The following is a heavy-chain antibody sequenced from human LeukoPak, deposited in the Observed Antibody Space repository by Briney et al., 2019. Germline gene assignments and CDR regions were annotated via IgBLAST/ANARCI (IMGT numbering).Heavy chain of an antibody. V-gene: IGHV3-11*05. CDR1: GFTFSDYY. Sequence: PGGSLRLSCAVSGFTFSDYYMTWIRQAPGKGLEWLSYISSSSTDATYADSVKGRFTISRDDAKNSLYLQMNSLRADDTAVYYCARVFSIAAAGTYDYWGQGTMVTVSS. CDR2: ISSSSTDA. D-gene: IGHD6-13*01. J-gene: IGHJ4*02. CDR3: ARVFSIAAAGTYDY.